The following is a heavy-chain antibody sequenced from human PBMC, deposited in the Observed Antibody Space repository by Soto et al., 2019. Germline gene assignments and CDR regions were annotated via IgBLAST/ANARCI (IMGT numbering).Heavy chain of an antibody. CDR2: ISWNSGSI. D-gene: IGHD6-13*01. Sequence: SLRLSCAASGFTFDDYAMHWVRQAPGKGLEWVSGISWNSGSIGYADSVKGRFTISRDNAKNSLYLQMNSLRAEDTALYYCAKDTRYSSSWYYFDYWGRGTLVTVSS. CDR3: AKDTRYSSSWYYFDY. CDR1: GFTFDDYA. V-gene: IGHV3-9*01. J-gene: IGHJ4*02.